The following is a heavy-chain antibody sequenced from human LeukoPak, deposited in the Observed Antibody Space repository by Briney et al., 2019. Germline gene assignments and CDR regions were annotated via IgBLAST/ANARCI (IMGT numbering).Heavy chain of an antibody. J-gene: IGHJ3*01. CDR1: GGSINYYY. CDR3: ARELVVSYDSGSSYVHAFDL. D-gene: IGHD3-10*01. V-gene: IGHV4-59*01. CDR2: IYPSGST. Sequence: NASETLSLTCTVAGGSINYYYWSWIRQAPGKGLEWIGYIYPSGSTNYNASLKSRVTISVDASKNEVSLKLRSVTAADTAVYYCARELVVSYDSGSSYVHAFDLWGQGTKITVSS.